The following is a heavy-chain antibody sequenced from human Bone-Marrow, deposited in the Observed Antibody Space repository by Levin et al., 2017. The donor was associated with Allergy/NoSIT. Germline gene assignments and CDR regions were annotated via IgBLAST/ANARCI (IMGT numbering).Heavy chain of an antibody. CDR2: INPNTGGT. J-gene: IGHJ4*02. V-gene: IGHV1-2*02. Sequence: ASVKVSCKASGYTLIGYYIHWVRQAPGQGLEWMGWINPNTGGTNFAQKFQGRVSMTWDTSIDTAYMELSRLRSDDTAMYYCARDKEGATTCAFDYWGQGTLVTVSS. CDR3: ARDKEGATTCAFDY. D-gene: IGHD1-26*01. CDR1: GYTLIGYY.